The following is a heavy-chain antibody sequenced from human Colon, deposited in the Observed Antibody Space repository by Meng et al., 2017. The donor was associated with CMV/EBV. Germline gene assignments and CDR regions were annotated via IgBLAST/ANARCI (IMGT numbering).Heavy chain of an antibody. CDR3: TRGRQITPGYCTSATCPDY. CDR1: GYTFTSYD. CDR2: MNPDSGKT. Sequence: ASVKVSCKASGYTFTSYDINWVRQAAGQGLESMGWMNPDSGKTGYVQKFQGRVTMTRDTSISTAYMELSSLRYEDTGVYYCTRGRQITPGYCTSATCPDYWGQGTLVTVSS. D-gene: IGHD2-2*01. J-gene: IGHJ4*02. V-gene: IGHV1-8*01.